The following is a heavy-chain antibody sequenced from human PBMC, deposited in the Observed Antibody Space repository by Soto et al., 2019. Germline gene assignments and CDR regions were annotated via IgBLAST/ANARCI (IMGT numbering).Heavy chain of an antibody. D-gene: IGHD5-18*01. V-gene: IGHV1-8*01. CDR3: ARGDSYGSPRAEYFRH. Sequence: QVQLVQSGAEVKKPGASVKVSCKASGYTFTSYDINWVRQATGQGLEWMGWMNPNSGNTGYAQKCQGRVTITRNTSISTAYRELSSLRSEDTAVYYCARGDSYGSPRAEYFRHWGQGTLVTVSS. J-gene: IGHJ1*01. CDR1: GYTFTSYD. CDR2: MNPNSGNT.